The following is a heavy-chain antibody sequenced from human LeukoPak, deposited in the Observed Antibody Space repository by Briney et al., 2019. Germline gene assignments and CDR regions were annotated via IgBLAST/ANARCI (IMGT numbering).Heavy chain of an antibody. J-gene: IGHJ6*03. D-gene: IGHD6-19*01. CDR3: ARAGGAYSSGWYRFYYYMDV. Sequence: GGSLRLSCAASGFTVSSNYMSWVRQAPGKGLEWVSVIYSGGSTYYADSVKGRFTISRDNSKNTLYLQMNSLRAEDTAVYYCARAGGAYSSGWYRFYYYMDVWGKGTTVTISS. V-gene: IGHV3-53*01. CDR1: GFTVSSNY. CDR2: IYSGGST.